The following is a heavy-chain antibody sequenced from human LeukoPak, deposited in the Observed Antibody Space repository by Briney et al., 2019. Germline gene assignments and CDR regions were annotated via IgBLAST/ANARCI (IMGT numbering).Heavy chain of an antibody. CDR3: ARGHYQLS. CDR2: ISSSGSNT. V-gene: IGHV3-23*01. J-gene: IGHJ5*02. Sequence: GGSLRLSCAASEFTYGMNWVRQAPGKGLECVPAISSSGSNTYYADSVKGRFTISRDNSKNTLYLQMNSLRAEDTAVYYCARGHYQLSWGQGILVTVSS. D-gene: IGHD2-2*01. CDR1: EFTYG.